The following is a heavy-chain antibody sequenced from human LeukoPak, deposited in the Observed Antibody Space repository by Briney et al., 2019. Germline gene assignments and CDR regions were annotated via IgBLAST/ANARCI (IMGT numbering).Heavy chain of an antibody. CDR3: ARTWELFFDY. CDR2: IYSGGST. V-gene: IGHV3-53*01. J-gene: IGHJ4*02. CDR1: GFTVSSNY. Sequence: GSLRLSCAASGFTVSSNYMSWVRQAPGKGLEWVSVIYSGGSTYYADSVKGRFTISRDNSKNTLYLQMNSLRAEDTTVYYCARTWELFFDYRGQGTLVTVSS. D-gene: IGHD1-26*01.